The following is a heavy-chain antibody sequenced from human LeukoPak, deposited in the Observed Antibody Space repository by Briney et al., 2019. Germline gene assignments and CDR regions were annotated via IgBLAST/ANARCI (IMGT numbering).Heavy chain of an antibody. D-gene: IGHD3-10*01. Sequence: KPSETLSLTCTVSGGSISSSSYYWGWIRQSPGKGLEWIVSIHYSGSTYYNPSLKSRVTISVDTSKNQFSLKLSSVTAADTALYYCARPWVRGMDVWGQGTTVTVSS. CDR2: IHYSGST. CDR3: ARPWVRGMDV. J-gene: IGHJ6*02. CDR1: GGSISSSSYY. V-gene: IGHV4-39*01.